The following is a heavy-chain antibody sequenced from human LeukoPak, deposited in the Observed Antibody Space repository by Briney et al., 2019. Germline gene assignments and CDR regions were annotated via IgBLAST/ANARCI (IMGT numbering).Heavy chain of an antibody. J-gene: IGHJ4*02. Sequence: GGSLRLSCAASGFTFSSYWMHWVRQAPGKGLVWVSRINSDGSSTNYADSVKGRFTISRDNAKNTLYLQMNSLRAEDTAVYYCARTYYYDTSGYNYPFDYWGQGTLVTVSS. CDR1: GFTFSSYW. CDR2: INSDGSST. V-gene: IGHV3-74*01. D-gene: IGHD3-22*01. CDR3: ARTYYYDTSGYNYPFDY.